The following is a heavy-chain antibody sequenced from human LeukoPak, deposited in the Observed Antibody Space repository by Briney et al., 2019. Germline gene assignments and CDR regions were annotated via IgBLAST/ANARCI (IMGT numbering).Heavy chain of an antibody. D-gene: IGHD3-10*01. CDR3: ARDSVWFGSSVDY. J-gene: IGHJ4*02. CDR2: ISYDGSNK. V-gene: IGHV3-30-3*01. Sequence: GGSLRLSCAASGFTFSSYAMHWVRQAPGKGLEWVAVISYDGSNKYYADSVKGRFTISRDNSKNTLYLQMNSLRAEDTAVYYCARDSVWFGSSVDYWGQGTLVTVSS. CDR1: GFTFSSYA.